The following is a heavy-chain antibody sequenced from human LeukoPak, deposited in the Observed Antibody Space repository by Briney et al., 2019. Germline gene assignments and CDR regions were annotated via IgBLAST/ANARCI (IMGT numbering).Heavy chain of an antibody. Sequence: PGGSLRLACAASGFTFSIYSINCVRLAAGKGLGCVSSISSSSSYIYYADSVKGRFTISRDNAKNSLYLQMNSLKAEDTAVYYCARGRVTLYYYYMDVWGKGTTVTVSS. J-gene: IGHJ6*03. V-gene: IGHV3-21*01. CDR1: GFTFSIYS. CDR3: ARGRVTLYYYYMDV. CDR2: ISSSSSYI. D-gene: IGHD5-18*01.